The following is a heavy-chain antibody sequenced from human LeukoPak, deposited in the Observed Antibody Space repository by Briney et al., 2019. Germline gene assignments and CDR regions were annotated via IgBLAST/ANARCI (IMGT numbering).Heavy chain of an antibody. Sequence: ASVKVSCKASGYTFTDSYIYWVRQAPGPGLEWMGLIIPDSGVTKYAQKFQGRVAMTRDTSISTAYMELSGLTSDDTAVYFCARRSSSSDLDFWGQGTLVTVSP. CDR2: IIPDSGVT. CDR1: GYTFTDSY. D-gene: IGHD6-6*01. CDR3: ARRSSSSDLDF. V-gene: IGHV1-2*02. J-gene: IGHJ4*02.